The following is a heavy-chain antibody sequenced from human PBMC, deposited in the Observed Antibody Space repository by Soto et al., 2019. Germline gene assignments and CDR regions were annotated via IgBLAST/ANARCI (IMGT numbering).Heavy chain of an antibody. Sequence: PAGSLRLSCAASRFPFSTYPTMWVHQAPGHELQRHSVMHGSRSSSYSAHSVKAPLTTPRDNSKNPLYLQTKSLRPEHTPVYSCAKMAFRRRTGSYSHPMDVWAQATTVTV. V-gene: IGHV3-23*05. J-gene: IGHJ6*02. D-gene: IGHD1-26*01. CDR2: MHGSRSSS. CDR1: RFPFSTYP. CDR3: AKMAFRRRTGSYSHPMDV.